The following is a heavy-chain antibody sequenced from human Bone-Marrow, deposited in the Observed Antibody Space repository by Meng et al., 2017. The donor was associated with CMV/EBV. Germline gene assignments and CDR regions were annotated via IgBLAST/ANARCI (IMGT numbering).Heavy chain of an antibody. V-gene: IGHV1-18*01. CDR2: ISPYNGNT. Sequence: ASVKVSCKASGGTFSSYAISWVRQAPGQGLEWMGWISPYNGNTNYEQNLQGRVTMTTDTSTSTAYMELRSLRSDDTAVYYCARRGYCSNSNCMRNAFDIWGQGTMVTVSS. D-gene: IGHD2-2*01. CDR1: GGTFSSYA. J-gene: IGHJ3*02. CDR3: ARRGYCSNSNCMRNAFDI.